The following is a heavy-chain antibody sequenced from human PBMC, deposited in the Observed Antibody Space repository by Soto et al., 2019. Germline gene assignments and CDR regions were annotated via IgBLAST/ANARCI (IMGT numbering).Heavy chain of an antibody. CDR1: GGSISDDKYY. CDR2: IYWNDDE. D-gene: IGHD3-10*01. J-gene: IGHJ4*02. V-gene: IGHV2-5*01. Sequence: TLSLTCTVSGGSISDDKYYWTWIRQHPGKALEWLALIYWNDDERYTPSLKNRLTITKDTSKNQVVLTMTNMDPVDTATYYCAHRPHIFLWFGEFLDYFDSWGQGILVTVSS. CDR3: AHRPHIFLWFGEFLDYFDS.